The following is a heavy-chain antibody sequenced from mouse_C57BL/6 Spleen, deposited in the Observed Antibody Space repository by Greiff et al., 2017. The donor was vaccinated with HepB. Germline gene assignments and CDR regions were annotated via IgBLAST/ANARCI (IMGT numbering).Heavy chain of an antibody. V-gene: IGHV1-62-2*01. J-gene: IGHJ4*01. CDR1: GYTFTEYT. D-gene: IGHD1-1*01. CDR3: ARHEGVYYGSSSNAMDY. Sequence: VQLQQSGAELVKPGASVKLSCKASGYTFTEYTIHWVKQRSGQGLEWIGWFYPGSGSIKYNEKFKDKATLTADKSSSTVHIELIRLTSEDSAVYFCARHEGVYYGSSSNAMDYWGQGTSVTVSS. CDR2: FYPGSGSI.